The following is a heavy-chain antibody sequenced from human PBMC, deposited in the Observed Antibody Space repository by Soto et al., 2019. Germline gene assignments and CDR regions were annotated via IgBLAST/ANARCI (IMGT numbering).Heavy chain of an antibody. Sequence: SLRLSCAASGFTFSSYAVHWVRQAPGKGLEWVAVISYDGSNKYYADSVKGRFTISRDNSKNTLYLQMNSLRAEDTAVYYCARVSRSPEEYFDYWGQGTLVTVSS. CDR1: GFTFSSYA. CDR3: ARVSRSPEEYFDY. J-gene: IGHJ4*02. V-gene: IGHV3-30-3*01. CDR2: ISYDGSNK. D-gene: IGHD6-6*01.